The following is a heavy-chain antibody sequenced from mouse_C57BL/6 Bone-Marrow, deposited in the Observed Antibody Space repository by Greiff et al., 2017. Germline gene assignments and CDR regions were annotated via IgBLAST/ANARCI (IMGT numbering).Heavy chain of an antibody. CDR3: ASGGSDVRAWFAY. V-gene: IGHV1-69*01. J-gene: IGHJ3*01. CDR2: FDPSDSYT. CDR1: GYSFTSYW. Sequence: VHLQQPGAELVMPGASVNLSCTASGYSFTSYWKHCLKQRPGQGLEWIGGFDPSDSYTNYNQKLKGQSTLTVDKSSSPAYMQLINLTSGNSEDNDCASGGSDVRAWFAYWGQGTLVTVSA. D-gene: IGHD1-1*02.